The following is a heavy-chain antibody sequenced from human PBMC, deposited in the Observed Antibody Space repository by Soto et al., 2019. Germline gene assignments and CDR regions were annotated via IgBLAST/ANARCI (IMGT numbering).Heavy chain of an antibody. V-gene: IGHV3-21*01. CDR2: ISSSSSYI. J-gene: IGHJ4*02. CDR1: GFTFSSYS. CDR3: ARDYDFWSGYVYYFDY. Sequence: PGGSLRLSCAASGFTFSSYSMNWVRQAPGKGLEWVSSISSSSSYIYYADSVKGRFTISRDNAKNSLYLQMNSLRAEDTAVYYCARDYDFWSGYVYYFDYWGQGTLVTVSS. D-gene: IGHD3-3*01.